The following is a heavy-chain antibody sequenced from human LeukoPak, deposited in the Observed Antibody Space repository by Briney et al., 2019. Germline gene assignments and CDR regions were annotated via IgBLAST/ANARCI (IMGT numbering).Heavy chain of an antibody. V-gene: IGHV3-48*03. CDR1: GFTFSSYE. D-gene: IGHD4-17*01. CDR2: ISSSGSTI. CDR3: ARTTSRGELDY. Sequence: PGGSLRLSCAASGFTFSSYEMNWVRQAPGKGLVWVSYISSSGSTIYYADSVKGRFTISRDNAKNSLYLQMNSLRAEDTAVYYCARTTSRGELDYWGQGTLVTVSS. J-gene: IGHJ4*02.